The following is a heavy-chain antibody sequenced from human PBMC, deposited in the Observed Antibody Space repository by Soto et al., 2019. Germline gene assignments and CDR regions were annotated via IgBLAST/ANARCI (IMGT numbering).Heavy chain of an antibody. CDR3: XXXXXXFXXXGFDP. CDR2: IYYSGST. CDR1: GGSISSGGYY. Sequence: QVQLQESGPGLVKPSQTLSLTCTVSGGSISSGGYYWSWIRQHPGKGLEWIGYIYYSGSTYYNPSLKSRVTISVDTSKNQFSLKLSSVTAADTXVYXCXXXXXXFXXXGFDPWGQGTLVTVSS. V-gene: IGHV4-31*03. J-gene: IGHJ5*02.